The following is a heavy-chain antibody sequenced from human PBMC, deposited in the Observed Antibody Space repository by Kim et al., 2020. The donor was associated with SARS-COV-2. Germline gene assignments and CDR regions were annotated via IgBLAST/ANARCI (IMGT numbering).Heavy chain of an antibody. D-gene: IGHD3-16*01. CDR1: GFTVSGNY. V-gene: IGHV3-66*01. J-gene: IGHJ4*02. Sequence: GGSLRLSCAASGFTVSGNYMSWVRQAPGKGLEWVSVIYSGGSTYYTDSVKGRFTISRDNSKNTLYLHMNTLRAEDTAVYYCARDRVWPGGFSDYWGQGTLVTVSS. CDR2: IYSGGST. CDR3: ARDRVWPGGFSDY.